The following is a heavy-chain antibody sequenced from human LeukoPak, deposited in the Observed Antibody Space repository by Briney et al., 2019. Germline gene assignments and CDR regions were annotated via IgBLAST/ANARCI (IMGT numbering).Heavy chain of an antibody. CDR2: IYYSGST. Sequence: KSSETLSLTCAVYGGSFSGYYWSWIRQPPGKGLEWIGYIYYSGSTNYNPSLKSRVTISVDTSKNQFSLKLSSVTAADTAVYYCARASYYDSSGYYFDYWGQGTLVTVSS. CDR3: ARASYYDSSGYYFDY. J-gene: IGHJ4*02. D-gene: IGHD3-22*01. V-gene: IGHV4-59*01. CDR1: GGSFSGYY.